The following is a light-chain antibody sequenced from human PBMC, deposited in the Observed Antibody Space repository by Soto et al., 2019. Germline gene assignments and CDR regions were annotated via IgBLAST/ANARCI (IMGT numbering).Light chain of an antibody. CDR3: TSYVGSDIWV. CDR1: SSDVGAYKY. CDR2: EVS. Sequence: QTALTQPPSASGSPGQSVTISCTGTSSDVGAYKYVSWYQQYPGKAPKLKIYEVSKRPSGVPDRCSGSKSGNTASLTVSGLEAEDEADYYCTSYVGSDIWVFGGGTKVTVL. V-gene: IGLV2-8*01. J-gene: IGLJ3*02.